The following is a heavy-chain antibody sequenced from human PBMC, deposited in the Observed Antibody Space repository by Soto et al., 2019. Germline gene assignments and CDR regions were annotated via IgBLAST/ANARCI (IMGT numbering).Heavy chain of an antibody. V-gene: IGHV1-69*08. CDR1: GGTLSNHT. CDR3: ARDQYLGTSRWSSWFDP. D-gene: IGHD6-13*01. J-gene: IGHJ5*02. Sequence: QVQLVQSGAEVQKPGSSVKVSCEASGGTLSNHTISWVRQAPGQGLEWMGRIIPLLGIARYAQKFEGRLTITADKFTNTAYMELSSLRSADTAIYYCARDQYLGTSRWSSWFDPWGQGTLVTVSS. CDR2: IIPLLGIA.